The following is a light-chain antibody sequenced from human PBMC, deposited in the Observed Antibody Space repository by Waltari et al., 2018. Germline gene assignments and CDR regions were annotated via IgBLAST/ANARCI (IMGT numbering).Light chain of an antibody. CDR3: CSYTDTTTLV. J-gene: IGLJ3*02. V-gene: IGLV2-23*02. Sequence: QSALSQPASVSGSPGQSITISCTGTSSDVGGYNFVSWYQQHPGKAPKLMFYDVNKRPSVVSNRFSGSKSGNTSSLTISGLQAEDEADYYCCSYTDTTTLVFGGGTKLTVL. CDR2: DVN. CDR1: SSDVGGYNF.